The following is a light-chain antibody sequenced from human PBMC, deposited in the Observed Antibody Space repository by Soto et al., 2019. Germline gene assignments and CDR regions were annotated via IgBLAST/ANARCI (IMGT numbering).Light chain of an antibody. Sequence: QSALTQPGSVSGSPGQSITISCSGTSSDIGSYTLVSWYQQHPGKAPKVIIFEGSRLPSGVSSRFSGSKSGNTASLTISGLRPEDEADYYFSSSARSNVLVVFGGGTKLTVL. J-gene: IGLJ2*01. CDR3: SSSARSNVLVV. V-gene: IGLV2-23*01. CDR2: EGS. CDR1: SSDIGSYTL.